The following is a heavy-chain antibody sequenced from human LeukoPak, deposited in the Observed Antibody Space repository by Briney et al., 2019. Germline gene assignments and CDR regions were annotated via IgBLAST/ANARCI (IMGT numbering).Heavy chain of an antibody. D-gene: IGHD3-3*01. CDR2: FDPENAEI. Sequence: ASVKVSCKLSGNTLRELPIQWVRQAGGKGLEWMAGFDPENAEIVYAQKFQGRVTMTEDTSTNTAYMELTSLTSDDTALYYCATRGTDFWSGFDFWGQGTQVTVSS. J-gene: IGHJ4*02. CDR3: ATRGTDFWSGFDF. V-gene: IGHV1-24*01. CDR1: GNTLRELP.